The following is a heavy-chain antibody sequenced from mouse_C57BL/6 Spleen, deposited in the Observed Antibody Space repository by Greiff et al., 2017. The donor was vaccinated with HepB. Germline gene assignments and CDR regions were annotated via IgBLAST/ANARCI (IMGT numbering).Heavy chain of an antibody. CDR2: IDPETGGT. V-gene: IGHV1-15*01. CDR1: GYTFTDYE. J-gene: IGHJ3*01. CDR3: TYDYDGGFAY. Sequence: QVQLKESGAELVRPGASVTLSCKASGYTFTDYEMHWVKQTPVHGLEWIGAIDPETGGTAYNQKFKGKAILTADKSSSTAYMELRSLTSEDSAVYYCTYDYDGGFAYWGQGTLVTVSA. D-gene: IGHD2-4*01.